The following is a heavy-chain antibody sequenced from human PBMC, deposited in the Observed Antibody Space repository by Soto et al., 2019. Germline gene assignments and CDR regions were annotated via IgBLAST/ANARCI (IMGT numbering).Heavy chain of an antibody. J-gene: IGHJ4*02. CDR3: ARAFPYYVSSNSSLDY. CDR1: GDSVSGNSAA. D-gene: IGHD3-16*01. Sequence: PSQTLSVTCAIAGDSVSGNSAAWNWIRQSPSRGLEWLGRTYYRSRWSNDYAVSVRSRITGTPYTSRSQFSLHLNSVTTEDTAVYYCARAFPYYVSSNSSLDYWGQGALVTVAS. CDR2: TYYRSRWSN. V-gene: IGHV6-1*01.